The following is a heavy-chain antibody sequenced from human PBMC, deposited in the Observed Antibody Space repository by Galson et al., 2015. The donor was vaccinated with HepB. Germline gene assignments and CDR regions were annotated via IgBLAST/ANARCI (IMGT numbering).Heavy chain of an antibody. D-gene: IGHD2-8*01. CDR3: ARQKGTKIPFDY. CDR2: IYYSGST. CDR1: GGSINTYY. V-gene: IGHV4-59*08. Sequence: ETLSLTCTVSGGSINTYYWSWIRQPPGKGLEWIGYIYYSGSTNYNPSLKSRVTISVDTSKNQFSLNLSSVTAADTAVYYCARQKGTKIPFDYWGQGALVTVSS. J-gene: IGHJ4*02.